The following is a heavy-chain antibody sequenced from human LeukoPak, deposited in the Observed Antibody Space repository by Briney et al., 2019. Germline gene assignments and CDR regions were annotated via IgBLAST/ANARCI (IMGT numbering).Heavy chain of an antibody. CDR2: IYYSGTT. J-gene: IGHJ4*02. Sequence: SETLSLTCTVSGGSVSSGSYYWGWIRQPPGKGLEWIGSIYYSGTTYYSSSLKSRVIISVDTSKNQFSLKLSSVTATDTAVYYCARHEAQDFDYWGQGTLVTVSS. CDR3: ARHEAQDFDY. CDR1: GGSVSSGSYY. V-gene: IGHV4-39*01.